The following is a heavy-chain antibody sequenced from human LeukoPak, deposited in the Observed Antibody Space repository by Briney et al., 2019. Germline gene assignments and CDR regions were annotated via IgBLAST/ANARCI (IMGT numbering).Heavy chain of an antibody. D-gene: IGHD3-10*01. CDR3: ARERDYYGSGIFDY. V-gene: IGHV1-2*06. CDR1: GYTFTGYY. CDR2: INPNSGGT. J-gene: IGHJ4*02. Sequence: ASVKVSCKASGYTFTGYYMHWVRQAPGQGLEWMGRINPNSGGTNYAQKFQGRVTMTRDTSISTAYMELSRLRSDDTAVYYCARERDYYGSGIFDYWGQGTLVTVSS.